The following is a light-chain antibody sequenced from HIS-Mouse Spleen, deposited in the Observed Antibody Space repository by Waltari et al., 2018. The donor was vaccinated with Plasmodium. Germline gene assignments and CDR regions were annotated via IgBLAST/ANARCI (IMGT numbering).Light chain of an antibody. Sequence: DIQMTQSPSTLSASVGYRVTITCRASQSISSWLAWYQQKPGKAPKLLIYKASSLESGVPSRFSGSGSGTEFTLTISSLQPDDFATYYCQQYNSYSWTFGQETKVEIK. J-gene: IGKJ1*01. V-gene: IGKV1-5*03. CDR2: KAS. CDR3: QQYNSYSWT. CDR1: QSISSW.